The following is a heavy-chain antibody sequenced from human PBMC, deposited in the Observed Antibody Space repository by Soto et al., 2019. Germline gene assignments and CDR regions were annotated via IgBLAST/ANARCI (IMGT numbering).Heavy chain of an antibody. V-gene: IGHV3-11*06. J-gene: IGHJ6*02. D-gene: IGHD2-2*01. CDR3: ARDQAGTSDYYYYAVDV. CDR1: GFTFSNYY. Sequence: PGGSLRLSXAASGFTFSNYYMSWIRQAPGKGLECISYISDTSDYTNYADSVKGRFTISRDNAKKSLYLQMNSLRVEDTAVYYCARDQAGTSDYYYYAVDVWGQGTTVTVSS. CDR2: ISDTSDYT.